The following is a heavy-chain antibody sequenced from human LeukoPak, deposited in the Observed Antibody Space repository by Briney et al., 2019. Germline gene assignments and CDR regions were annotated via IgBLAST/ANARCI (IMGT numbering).Heavy chain of an antibody. CDR1: GXTFSSYW. CDR2: IKQDGSET. V-gene: IGHV3-7*05. CDR3: ARGWSCDY. J-gene: IGHJ4*02. Sequence: GGSLRLSCAASGXTFSSYWTSWVRQAPGKGLEWVATIKQDGSETYYVDSVKGRFTISRDNAKNSLFLQMNSLRADDTAVFYCARGWSCDYWGQGALVTVSS. D-gene: IGHD3-3*01.